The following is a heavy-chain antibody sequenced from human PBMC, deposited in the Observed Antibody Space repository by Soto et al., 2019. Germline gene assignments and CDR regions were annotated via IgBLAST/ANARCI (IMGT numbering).Heavy chain of an antibody. Sequence: EVQLVESGGGWVQPGGSLRLSCAASGFTVSSNYMSWVRQAPGKGLEWVSVIYSGGSTYYADSVKGRFTISRDNSKNTLYLQMNSLRAEDTAVYYCARDLLHSNYGWFDPWGQGTLVTVSS. CDR3: ARDLLHSNYGWFDP. CDR2: IYSGGST. V-gene: IGHV3-66*01. CDR1: GFTVSSNY. J-gene: IGHJ5*02. D-gene: IGHD4-4*01.